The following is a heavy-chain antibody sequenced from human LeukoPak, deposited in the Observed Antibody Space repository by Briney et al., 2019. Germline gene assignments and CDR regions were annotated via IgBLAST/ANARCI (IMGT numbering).Heavy chain of an antibody. D-gene: IGHD6-13*01. V-gene: IGHV1-58*01. CDR2: IIVGTGHT. CDR1: GFTFGRST. J-gene: IGHJ6*02. CDR3: AKGSRVLYSRGYYGMDV. Sequence: SVKVSCKASGFTFGRSTVQWVRQARGQGLEWIGWIIVGTGHTNYAQKFQERVTITRDMSTDTAYMELNSLTSEDTAVYYCAKGSRVLYSRGYYGMDVWGQGTTVTVSS.